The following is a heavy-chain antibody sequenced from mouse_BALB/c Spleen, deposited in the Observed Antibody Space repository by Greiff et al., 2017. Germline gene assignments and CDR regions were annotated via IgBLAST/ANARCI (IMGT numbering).Heavy chain of an antibody. CDR3: ARNFAYAMDY. J-gene: IGHJ4*01. Sequence: VQLKESGPGLVAPSQSLSITCTVSGFSLTSYGVHWVRQPPGKGLEWLGVIWSGGSTDYNAAFISRLSISKDNSKSQVFFKMNSLQANDTAIYYCARNFAYAMDYWGQGTSVTVSS. CDR2: IWSGGST. V-gene: IGHV2-2*02. CDR1: GFSLTSYG.